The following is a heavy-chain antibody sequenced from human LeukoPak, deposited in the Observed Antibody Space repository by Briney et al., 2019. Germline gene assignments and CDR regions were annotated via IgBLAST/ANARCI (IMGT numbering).Heavy chain of an antibody. CDR2: ISSNGYTI. V-gene: IGHV3-48*03. CDR1: GFIFSSYE. J-gene: IGHJ4*02. D-gene: IGHD5-18*01. CDR3: ANDLGWIQLNLG. Sequence: PGGSLRLSCAASGFIFSSYEMNWVRQAPGKGLEWLSYISSNGYTIYYADSVKGRFTISRDNAKNSLYLQMNSLRAEDTAVYYCANDLGWIQLNLGRGQGTLVTVSS.